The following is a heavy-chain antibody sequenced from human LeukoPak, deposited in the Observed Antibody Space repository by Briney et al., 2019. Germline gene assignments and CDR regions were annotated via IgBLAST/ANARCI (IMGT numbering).Heavy chain of an antibody. CDR3: AKVPRQHDNWFDP. J-gene: IGHJ5*02. CDR1: GFTFSSHS. Sequence: GGSLRLSCAASGFTFSSHSMNWVRQAPGKGLEWVSYISSGSTIIHYADSVKGRFTISRDDAKNSLYLQMNSLRAEDTAVYYCAKVPRQHDNWFDPWGQGTLVTVYS. CDR2: ISSGSTII. V-gene: IGHV3-48*01. D-gene: IGHD6-13*01.